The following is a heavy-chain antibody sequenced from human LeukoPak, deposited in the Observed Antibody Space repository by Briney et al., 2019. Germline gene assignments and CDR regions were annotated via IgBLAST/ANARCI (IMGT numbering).Heavy chain of an antibody. CDR1: GGSISSGSYY. D-gene: IGHD5-18*01. Sequence: SQTLSLTCTVSGGSISSGSYYWSWIRQPAGKGLEWIGRIYTSGSTNYNPSLKSRVTISVDTSKNQFSLKLSSVPAADTAVYYCARFSYGYDYYYGMDVWGQGTTVTVSS. CDR2: IYTSGST. J-gene: IGHJ6*02. V-gene: IGHV4-61*02. CDR3: ARFSYGYDYYYGMDV.